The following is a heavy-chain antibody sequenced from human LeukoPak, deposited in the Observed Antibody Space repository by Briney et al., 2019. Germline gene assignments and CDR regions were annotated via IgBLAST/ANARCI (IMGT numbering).Heavy chain of an antibody. J-gene: IGHJ6*02. Sequence: SVKVSCKASGGTFSIYAISWVRQAPAQGPEWMGRIIPILGIANYAQKFQGRVTITADKSTSTAYMELSSLRSEDTAVYYCARAGTYDFWSGYYPNYYYYGMDVWGQGTTVTVSS. D-gene: IGHD3-3*01. CDR3: ARAGTYDFWSGYYPNYYYYGMDV. CDR1: GGTFSIYA. CDR2: IIPILGIA. V-gene: IGHV1-69*04.